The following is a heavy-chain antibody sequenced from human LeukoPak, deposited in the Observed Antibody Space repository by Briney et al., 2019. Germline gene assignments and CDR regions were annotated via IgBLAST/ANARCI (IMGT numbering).Heavy chain of an antibody. CDR2: INHSGST. CDR1: GGSFSGYY. J-gene: IGHJ4*02. CDR3: ARNVGRYSHDS. V-gene: IGHV4-34*01. Sequence: SETLSLTCAVYGGSFSGYYWSWIRQPPGKGLEWIGEINHSGSTNYNPSLKSRVTISVDTSKNQFSLKLTSVTAADTAVYYCARNVGRYSHDSWGQGTLVTVSS. D-gene: IGHD6-19*01.